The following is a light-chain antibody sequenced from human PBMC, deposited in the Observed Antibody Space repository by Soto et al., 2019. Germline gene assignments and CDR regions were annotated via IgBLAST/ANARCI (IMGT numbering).Light chain of an antibody. CDR2: GSS. V-gene: IGKV1-39*01. CDR1: RNVDNN. Sequence: DIQMTQSPSSLSASVGDRVTITCRASRNVDNNVNWYQQKPGKAPNLLIYGSSTLYGGVPSRFSGSGSGTAFTLTVSSLHPEDFAVYFCQQSYSSPWTFGLGTQVEI. CDR3: QQSYSSPWT. J-gene: IGKJ1*01.